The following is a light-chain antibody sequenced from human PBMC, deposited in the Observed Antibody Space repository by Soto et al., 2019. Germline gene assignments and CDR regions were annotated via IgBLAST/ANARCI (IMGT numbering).Light chain of an antibody. J-gene: IGKJ4*01. CDR1: QSVSSY. V-gene: IGKV3-11*01. CDR3: QLRINWLT. Sequence: EIVLTQSPATLSLSPRERATLSCRASQSVSSYLAWYQQKPGQAPRLLIYDASNRATGIPARFSGSGSGTDFTLTISSLGPEDFASYYFQLRINWLTCVGGTKGEIK. CDR2: DAS.